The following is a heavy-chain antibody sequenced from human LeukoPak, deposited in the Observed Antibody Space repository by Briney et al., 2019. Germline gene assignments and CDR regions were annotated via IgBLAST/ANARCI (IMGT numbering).Heavy chain of an antibody. V-gene: IGHV6-1*01. Sequence: SQTLSLTCAISADSVSSNRSSWNWLRQSPSRGLEWLGRTYYRSKWYYDYAPSVKSRITINPDTSRNQFSLQLDSVTPEDTAVYYCTRGSWFDPWGQGTLITVSS. D-gene: IGHD3-10*01. CDR2: TYYRSKWYY. CDR1: ADSVSSNRSS. CDR3: TRGSWFDP. J-gene: IGHJ5*02.